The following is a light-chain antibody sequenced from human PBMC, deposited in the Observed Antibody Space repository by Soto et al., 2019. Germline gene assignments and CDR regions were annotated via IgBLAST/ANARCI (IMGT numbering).Light chain of an antibody. Sequence: QSALTQPASVSGSPGQSITISCTGTSSDVGGYNYVSWYQQHPGKAPKLMIYEVSNRPSGVSNRFSGSKSGNTASLTISGLHTEDEADYYCFSYADYYTLLFGGGTKLTVL. CDR3: FSYADYYTLL. V-gene: IGLV2-14*01. CDR1: SSDVGGYNY. CDR2: EVS. J-gene: IGLJ2*01.